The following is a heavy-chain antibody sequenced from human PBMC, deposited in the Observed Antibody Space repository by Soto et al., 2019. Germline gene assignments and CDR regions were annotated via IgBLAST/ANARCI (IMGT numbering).Heavy chain of an antibody. CDR1: GYSFTNYG. CDR3: ARDWSYPSGGIDY. Sequence: QIQLVQSGDEVKKPGASVKVSCKASGYSFTNYGISWVRQAPGQGLECMGWISPYSGNTNHAQKFQGRVTLTTDTSTSTAYMELRSLRSDDTAVYYCARDWSYPSGGIDYWCQGTLVTVSS. V-gene: IGHV1-18*01. D-gene: IGHD6-25*01. CDR2: ISPYSGNT. J-gene: IGHJ4*02.